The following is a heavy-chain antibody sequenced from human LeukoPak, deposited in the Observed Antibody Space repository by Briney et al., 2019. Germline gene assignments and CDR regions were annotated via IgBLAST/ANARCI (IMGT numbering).Heavy chain of an antibody. D-gene: IGHD1-1*01. CDR3: ARDRGTGKPGTFDV. J-gene: IGHJ3*01. V-gene: IGHV3-21*01. CDR1: GFTFSYYT. CDR2: ISSSSSYI. Sequence: KPGGSLRLSCAASGFTFSYYTMNWVRQAPGKGLEWVSSISSSSSYIYYADSVKGRFTISRDNAKNSLYLQMYSLRAEDTAVYYCARDRGTGKPGTFDVWGQGTMVAVSS.